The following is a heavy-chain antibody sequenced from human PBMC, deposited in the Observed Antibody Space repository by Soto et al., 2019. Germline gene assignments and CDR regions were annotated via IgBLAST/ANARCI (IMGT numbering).Heavy chain of an antibody. Sequence: ASGKVSCKGSGYTFPSYGINWVREAPGQGLEGVGWMNPNSGNTGYAQKFQGRVTMTRNTSISTAYMELSSLRSEDTAVYYCARTQSYDILTGYYFYYYYMDVWGKGTTVTVSS. CDR1: GYTFPSYG. CDR3: ARTQSYDILTGYYFYYYYMDV. CDR2: MNPNSGNT. D-gene: IGHD3-9*01. J-gene: IGHJ6*03. V-gene: IGHV1-8*01.